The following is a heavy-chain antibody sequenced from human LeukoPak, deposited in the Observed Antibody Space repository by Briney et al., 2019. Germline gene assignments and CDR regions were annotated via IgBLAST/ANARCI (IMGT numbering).Heavy chain of an antibody. CDR3: ARDQPQPGYYGDYYYYYMDV. CDR2: INHSGST. V-gene: IGHV4-34*01. CDR1: GGSFSGYY. Sequence: SETLSLTCAVYGGSFSGYYWSWIRQPPGKGLEWIGEINHSGSTNYNPSLKSRVTISVDTSKNQFSLKLSSVTAADTAVYYCARDQPQPGYYGDYYYYYMDVWGKGTTVTISS. D-gene: IGHD4-17*01. J-gene: IGHJ6*03.